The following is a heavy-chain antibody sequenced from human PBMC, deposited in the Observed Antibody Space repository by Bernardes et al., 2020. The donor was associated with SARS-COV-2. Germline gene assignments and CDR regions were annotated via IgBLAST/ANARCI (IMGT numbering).Heavy chain of an antibody. J-gene: IGHJ4*02. CDR2: ISGSGGST. CDR1: GFTFSSYA. Sequence: GGSLRLSCAASGFTFSSYAMSWVRQAPGKGLEWVSAISGSGGSTYYADSVKGRFTISRDNSKNTLYLQMNSLRAEDTAVYYCAKRNNRITMVRGVRIDYFDYWGQGTLVTVSS. CDR3: AKRNNRITMVRGVRIDYFDY. V-gene: IGHV3-23*01. D-gene: IGHD3-10*01.